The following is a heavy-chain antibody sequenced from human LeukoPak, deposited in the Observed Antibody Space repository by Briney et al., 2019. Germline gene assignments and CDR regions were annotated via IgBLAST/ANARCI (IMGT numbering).Heavy chain of an antibody. CDR1: GYSISSGYY. CDR3: ARDGGYYDSSGYQEPDAFDI. D-gene: IGHD3-22*01. V-gene: IGHV4-38-2*02. CDR2: IYHSGST. J-gene: IGHJ3*02. Sequence: PSETLSLTCTVSGYSISSGYYWGWIRQPPGKGLEWIGSIYHSGSTYYNPSLKSRVTMSVDTSKNQFSLKLSSVTAADTAVYYCARDGGYYDSSGYQEPDAFDIWGQGTMVTVSS.